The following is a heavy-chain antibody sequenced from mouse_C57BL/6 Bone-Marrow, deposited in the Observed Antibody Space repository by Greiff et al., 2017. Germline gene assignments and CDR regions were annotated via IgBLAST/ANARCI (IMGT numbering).Heavy chain of an antibody. V-gene: IGHV1-76*01. CDR3: ARSGYYCSSWYAMDY. Sequence: VQLQQSGAELGRPGASVKLSCKASGYTFTDYYINWVKQRPGQGLEWIARIYPGSGNTYYNEKFKGKATLTAEKSSSTAYMQLSSLTSEDSAVYFCARSGYYCSSWYAMDYWGQGTSVTVSS. CDR1: GYTFTDYY. D-gene: IGHD1-1*01. CDR2: IYPGSGNT. J-gene: IGHJ4*01.